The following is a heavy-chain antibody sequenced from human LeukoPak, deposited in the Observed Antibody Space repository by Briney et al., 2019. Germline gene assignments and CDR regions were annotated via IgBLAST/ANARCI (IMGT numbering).Heavy chain of an antibody. V-gene: IGHV1-18*01. D-gene: IGHD5-18*01. Sequence: GASVKVSCKASGYTFTGYGISWVRQTPGQGLEWMGWISTYNGNTKYAQKIQGRVTMTTDTSTSTAYMELRSLRSDDTAVYYCAREGIDSYGYSGYYYYMDVWGKGTTVTVSS. CDR3: AREGIDSYGYSGYYYYMDV. CDR2: ISTYNGNT. CDR1: GYTFTGYG. J-gene: IGHJ6*03.